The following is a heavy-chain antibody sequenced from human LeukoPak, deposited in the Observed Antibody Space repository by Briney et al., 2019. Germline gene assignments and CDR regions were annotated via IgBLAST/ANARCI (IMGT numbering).Heavy chain of an antibody. J-gene: IGHJ2*01. CDR2: IRGRTNNYAT. CDR3: TRAGFTRGFDSWYFDL. CDR1: GFTFSGSA. D-gene: IGHD3-9*01. Sequence: QPGGSLKLSCTASGFTFSGSAMHWVRQASGKGLECVGRIRGRTNNYATVYAESVKGRFTISRDDSKNTAYLQMNSLKTEDTAVYYCTRAGFTRGFDSWYFDLWGRGTLVTVSS. V-gene: IGHV3-73*01.